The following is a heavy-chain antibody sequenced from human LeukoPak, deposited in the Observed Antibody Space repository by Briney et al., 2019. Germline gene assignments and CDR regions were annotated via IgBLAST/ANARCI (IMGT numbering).Heavy chain of an antibody. CDR3: AKGVRSVWGSYRTQYYFDY. V-gene: IGHV3-30*02. J-gene: IGHJ4*02. Sequence: GGSLRLSCAASGFTFSSYGMHWVRQAPGKGLEWVAFIRYDGGNKYYADSVKGRFTISRDNSKNTLYLQMNSLRAEDTAVYYCAKGVRSVWGSYRTQYYFDYWGQGTLVTVSS. CDR2: IRYDGGNK. CDR1: GFTFSSYG. D-gene: IGHD3-16*02.